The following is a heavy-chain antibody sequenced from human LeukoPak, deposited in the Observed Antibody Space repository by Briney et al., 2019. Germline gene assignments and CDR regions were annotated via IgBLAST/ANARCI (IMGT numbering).Heavy chain of an antibody. CDR1: GFTFSSYG. D-gene: IGHD3-10*01. Sequence: GRSLRLSCAASGFTFSSYGMPWVRQAPGKGLEWVAVISYDGSNKYYADSVKGRFTISRDNSKNTLYLQMNSLRAEDTAVYYCAKELWFGELQGAFDIWGQGTMVTVSS. V-gene: IGHV3-30*18. J-gene: IGHJ3*02. CDR2: ISYDGSNK. CDR3: AKELWFGELQGAFDI.